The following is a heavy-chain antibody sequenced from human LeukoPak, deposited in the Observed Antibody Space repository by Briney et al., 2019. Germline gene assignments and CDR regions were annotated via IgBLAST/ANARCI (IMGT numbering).Heavy chain of an antibody. J-gene: IGHJ3*02. D-gene: IGHD3-10*01. Sequence: PSETLSLTCTVSGGSISSYYWSWIRQPPGKGLEWIGYIYYSGSTNYNPSLKSRVTISVDTSKNQFSLKLSSVTAADTAVYYCARDPRPGLMVRGAYNAFDIWGQGTMVTVSS. CDR1: GGSISSYY. CDR2: IYYSGST. CDR3: ARDPRPGLMVRGAYNAFDI. V-gene: IGHV4-59*12.